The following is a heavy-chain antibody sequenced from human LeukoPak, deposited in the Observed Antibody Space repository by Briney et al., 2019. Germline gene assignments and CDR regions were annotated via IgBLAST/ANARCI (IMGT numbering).Heavy chain of an antibody. CDR2: INAYNGDT. D-gene: IGHD3-22*01. CDR1: GGTFSSYA. V-gene: IGHV1-69*13. CDR3: ARGSGETGGYYYVY. Sequence: SVKVSCKASGGTFSSYAISWVRQAPGQGLEWMGWINAYNGDTEYSQKFQGRVTITAAESTRTAYMELRTLRSEDTAIYYCARGSGETGGYYYVYWGRGTPVTVSS. J-gene: IGHJ4*02.